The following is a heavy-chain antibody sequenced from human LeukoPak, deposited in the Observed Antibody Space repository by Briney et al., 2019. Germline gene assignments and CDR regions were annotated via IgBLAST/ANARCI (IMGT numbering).Heavy chain of an antibody. CDR3: ASTKGSSGWYFAMAYFDY. CDR1: GYTFTSYG. CDR2: ISAYNGNT. D-gene: IGHD6-19*01. V-gene: IGHV1-18*01. J-gene: IGHJ4*02. Sequence: SSVTVSCKASGYTFTSYGISLVRQAPGQGLEWMGWISAYNGNTNYAQKLQGRVTMTTDTSTSTAYMELRSLRSDDTGVYYCASTKGSSGWYFAMAYFDYWGQGTLVTVSS.